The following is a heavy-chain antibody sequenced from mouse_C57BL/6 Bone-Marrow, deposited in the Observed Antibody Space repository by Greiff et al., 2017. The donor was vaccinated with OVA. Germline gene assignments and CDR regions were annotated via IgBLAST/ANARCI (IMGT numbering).Heavy chain of an antibody. CDR2: IYPGSGNT. CDR1: GYSFTSYY. V-gene: IGHV1-66*01. Sequence: VQGVESGPELVKPGASVKISCKASGYSFTSYYIHWVKQRPGQGLEWIGWIYPGSGNTKYNEKFKGKATLTADTSSSTAYMQLSSLTSEDSAVYYCARSGPGTFWYVDVWGTGTTVTVSS. D-gene: IGHD4-1*01. J-gene: IGHJ1*03. CDR3: ARSGPGTFWYVDV.